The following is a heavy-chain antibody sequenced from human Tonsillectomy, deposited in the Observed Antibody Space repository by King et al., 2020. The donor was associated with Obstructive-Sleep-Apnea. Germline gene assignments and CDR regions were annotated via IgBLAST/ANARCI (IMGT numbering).Heavy chain of an antibody. CDR2: LAPSGGEA. CDR1: GFTFSNYA. V-gene: IGHV3-23*04. D-gene: IGHD2-15*01. Sequence: VQLVESGGGLLQPGESLRLSCVVSGFTFSNYAMSWVRQAPGKGLEWVSTLAPSGGEAYYADSVKGRFTISRDNSKNTLSLRVNSLRAEDTAIYYCAKDDSGGAYNDYWGQGTLVTVSS. J-gene: IGHJ4*02. CDR3: AKDDSGGAYNDY.